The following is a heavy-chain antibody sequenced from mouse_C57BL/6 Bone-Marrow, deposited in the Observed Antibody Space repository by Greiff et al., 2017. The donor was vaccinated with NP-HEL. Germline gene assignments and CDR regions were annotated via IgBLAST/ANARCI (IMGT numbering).Heavy chain of an antibody. J-gene: IGHJ2*01. V-gene: IGHV5-16*01. CDR3: ARDYGSFYFDY. CDR2: INYDGSST. Sequence: EVQLVESEGGLVQPGSSMKLSCTASGFTFSDYYMAWVRQVPEKGLEWVANINYDGSSTYYLDSLKSRFIISRDNAKNILYLQMSSLKSEDTATYYCARDYGSFYFDYWGQGTTLTVSS. D-gene: IGHD1-1*01. CDR1: GFTFSDYY.